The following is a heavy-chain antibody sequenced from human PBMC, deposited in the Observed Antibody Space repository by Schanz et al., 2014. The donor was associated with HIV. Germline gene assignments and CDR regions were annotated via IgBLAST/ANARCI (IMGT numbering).Heavy chain of an antibody. Sequence: QVQLVESGGGLVKPGGSLRLSCAASGFTLSDYYVSWIRHVPGKGLESISSINYSGSSKSYADSVKGRFATSRDNAMNSLFLQMNSLRAEDTAIYYCAREGVTGYIDFWGQGTLVTVSS. D-gene: IGHD6-13*01. J-gene: IGHJ4*02. CDR3: AREGVTGYIDF. V-gene: IGHV3-11*01. CDR1: GFTLSDYY. CDR2: INYSGSSK.